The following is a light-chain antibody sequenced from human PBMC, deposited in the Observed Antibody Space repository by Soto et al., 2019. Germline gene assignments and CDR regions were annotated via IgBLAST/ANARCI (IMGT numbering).Light chain of an antibody. Sequence: QSALTQPASVSGSPGQSITISCTGTSSDVGGYNFVSWYQHHPGKAPKLMIYEVSSRPSGVSNRFFGSKSGNTASLTVSGLQAEDEADYYCVSFAGGTYVFGTGTKLTVL. V-gene: IGLV2-14*01. CDR1: SSDVGGYNF. CDR2: EVS. CDR3: VSFAGGTYV. J-gene: IGLJ1*01.